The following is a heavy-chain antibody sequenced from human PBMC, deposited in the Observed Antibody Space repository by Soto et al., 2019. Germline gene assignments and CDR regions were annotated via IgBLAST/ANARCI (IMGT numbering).Heavy chain of an antibody. CDR2: IDPSDSYT. J-gene: IGHJ6*02. V-gene: IGHV5-10-1*01. Sequence: GESLKISCKGSGYSFTSYWTSWVRQMPGKGLEWMGRIDPSDSYTNYSPSFQGHVTISADKSISTAYLQWSSLKASDTAMYYCASSPRGYCSSTSCRELGNYYGMDVWGQGTTVTAP. D-gene: IGHD2-2*01. CDR1: GYSFTSYW. CDR3: ASSPRGYCSSTSCRELGNYYGMDV.